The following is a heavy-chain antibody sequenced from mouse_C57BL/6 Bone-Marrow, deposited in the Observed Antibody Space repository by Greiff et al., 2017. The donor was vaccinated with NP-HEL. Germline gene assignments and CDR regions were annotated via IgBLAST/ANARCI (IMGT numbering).Heavy chain of an antibody. CDR1: GYTFTSYW. Sequence: QVQLQQPGAELVRPGSSVKLSCKASGYTFTSYWMHWVKQRPIQGLEWIGNIDPSDSETHYNQKFKDKATLTVDKSSSTAYMQLSSLTSEYSAVYYCARRSSGYSFDYWGQGTTLTVSS. CDR3: ARRSSGYSFDY. V-gene: IGHV1-52*01. D-gene: IGHD3-2*02. CDR2: IDPSDSET. J-gene: IGHJ2*01.